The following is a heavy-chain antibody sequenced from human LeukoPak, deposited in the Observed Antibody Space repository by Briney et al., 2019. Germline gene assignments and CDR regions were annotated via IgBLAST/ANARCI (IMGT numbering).Heavy chain of an antibody. V-gene: IGHV1-18*04. CDR3: ARVRYDILTGYLSSMMPFDY. CDR1: GYTFTSYY. D-gene: IGHD3-9*01. CDR2: ISAYNGNT. J-gene: IGHJ4*02. Sequence: ASVKVSCKASGYTFTSYYIHWVRQAPGQGLEWMGWISAYNGNTNYAQKLQGRVTMTTDTSTSTAYMELRSLRSDDTAVYYCARVRYDILTGYLSSMMPFDYWGQGTLVTVSS.